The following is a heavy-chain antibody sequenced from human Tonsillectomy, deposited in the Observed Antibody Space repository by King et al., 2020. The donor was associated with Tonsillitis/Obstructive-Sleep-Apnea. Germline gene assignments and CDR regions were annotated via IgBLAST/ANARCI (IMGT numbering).Heavy chain of an antibody. V-gene: IGHV3-23*04. CDR3: AKIDHHDFWSGYFDY. CDR1: GFTFDSYA. J-gene: IGHJ4*02. Sequence: VQLVESGGGLVQPGGSLRLSCAASGFTFDSYAMGWVRQAPGKGLEWVSGISGSGVSTYYADSVKGRFTISRDKSKNTLYLQMNSLRAGDTAVYYCAKIDHHDFWSGYFDYWGQGTLVTVSS. CDR2: ISGSGVST. D-gene: IGHD3-3*01.